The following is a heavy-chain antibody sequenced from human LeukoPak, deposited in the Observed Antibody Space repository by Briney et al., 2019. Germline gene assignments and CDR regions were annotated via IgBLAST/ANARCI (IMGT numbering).Heavy chain of an antibody. CDR3: AREVVVAATYPYYYYMDV. CDR1: GFTFSSYA. D-gene: IGHD2-15*01. Sequence: SGGSLRLSCAASGFTFSSYAMHWVRQAPGKGLEWVAVISYDGSNKYYADSVKGRFTISRDNSKNTLYLQMNSLRAEDTAAYYCAREVVVAATYPYYYYMDVWGKGTTVTVSS. V-gene: IGHV3-30*04. J-gene: IGHJ6*03. CDR2: ISYDGSNK.